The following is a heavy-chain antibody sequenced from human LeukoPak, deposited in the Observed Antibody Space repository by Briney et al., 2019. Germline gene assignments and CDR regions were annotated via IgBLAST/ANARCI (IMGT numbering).Heavy chain of an antibody. CDR2: IYSGGST. CDR1: GFTVSSNY. D-gene: IGHD5-12*01. CDR3: VRGTGYAVFDI. J-gene: IGHJ3*02. V-gene: IGHV3-53*01. Sequence: GESLKISCAASGFTVSSNYMSWVRQAPGKGLEWVSVIYSGGSTYYADSVKGRFTISRDNSKNTLYLQMNSLRAEDTAVYYCVRGTGYAVFDIWGQGTMVTVSS.